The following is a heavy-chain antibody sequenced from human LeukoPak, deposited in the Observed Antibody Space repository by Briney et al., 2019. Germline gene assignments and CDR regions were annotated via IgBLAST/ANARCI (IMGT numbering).Heavy chain of an antibody. V-gene: IGHV1-2*02. J-gene: IGHJ6*03. Sequence: AASVKVSCKASGYTFTGYYMHWVRQAPGQGREWMGWINPNSGGTNYEQKFQGRVTMTRDTSISTAYMELSRLRSDDTAVYYCARSGGNIVVVPAAINNYYYYYMDVWGKGTTVTVSS. D-gene: IGHD2-2*02. CDR1: GYTFTGYY. CDR3: ARSGGNIVVVPAAINNYYYYYMDV. CDR2: INPNSGGT.